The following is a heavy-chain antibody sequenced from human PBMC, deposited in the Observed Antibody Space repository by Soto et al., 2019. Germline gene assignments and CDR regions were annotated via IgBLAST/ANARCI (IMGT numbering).Heavy chain of an antibody. V-gene: IGHV4-30-2*01. CDR1: GGSISSGGYA. Sequence: PSETLSLTCAVSGGSISSGGYAWSWIRQPPGQGLEWIGYIYHSGSTYYNPSLKSRVTISVDRSKNQFSLKLSSVTAADTAVYYCARGIKYYYDSSGLLYYFDYWGQGTLVTVSS. D-gene: IGHD3-22*01. CDR2: IYHSGST. CDR3: ARGIKYYYDSSGLLYYFDY. J-gene: IGHJ4*02.